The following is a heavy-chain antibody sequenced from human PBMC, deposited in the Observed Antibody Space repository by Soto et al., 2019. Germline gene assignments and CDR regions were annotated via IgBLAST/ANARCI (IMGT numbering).Heavy chain of an antibody. V-gene: IGHV4-4*07. CDR3: ARTPAGGSSPL. D-gene: IGHD1-26*01. J-gene: IGHJ4*02. CDR2: IFSSGST. Sequence: SETLSLTCTVSGGSINTFYWSWVRQPAGKGLEWIGRIFSSGSTSFNPSLESRVAMSVDTSKNQVSLKLTSVTAADTAVYYCARTPAGGSSPLWGQGTLVTVSS. CDR1: GGSINTFY.